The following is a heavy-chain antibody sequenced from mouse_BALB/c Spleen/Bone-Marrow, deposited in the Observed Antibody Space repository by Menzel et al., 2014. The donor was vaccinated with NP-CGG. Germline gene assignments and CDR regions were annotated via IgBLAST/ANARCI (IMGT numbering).Heavy chain of an antibody. CDR1: GYTFSSYW. CDR3: ARWDTTAMDY. Sequence: QVQLQQSGAELMKPGASVKISCKATGYTFSSYWIEWVKQRPGHGLERIGEILPGKGSTNYNEKFKGKATFTSDTPSNTAYMQLSSLTSEDSAVYYCARWDTTAMDYWGQGTSVTVCS. J-gene: IGHJ4*01. CDR2: ILPGKGST. V-gene: IGHV1-9*01. D-gene: IGHD1-1*01.